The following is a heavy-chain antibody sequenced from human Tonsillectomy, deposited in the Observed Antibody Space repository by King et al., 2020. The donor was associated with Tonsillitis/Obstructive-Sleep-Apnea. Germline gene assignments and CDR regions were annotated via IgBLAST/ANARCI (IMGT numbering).Heavy chain of an antibody. CDR2: ISAYNGDT. Sequence: QLVQSGAEVKKPGASVSVSCTASGYIFITYGISWVRQAPGQGLEWMGWISAYNGDTNYAQKLQGRVTMTTDTSTSTDYMELKSLRSDDTAVYYCARQPLRSSGIGYFYYYMDVWGKGTTVTVSS. V-gene: IGHV1-18*01. CDR1: GYIFITYG. CDR3: ARQPLRSSGIGYFYYYMDV. D-gene: IGHD3-22*01. J-gene: IGHJ6*03.